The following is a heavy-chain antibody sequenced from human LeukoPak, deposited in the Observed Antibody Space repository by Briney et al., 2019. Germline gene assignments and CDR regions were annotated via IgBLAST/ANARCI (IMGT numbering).Heavy chain of an antibody. V-gene: IGHV4-59*08. CDR1: GGSISSYY. Sequence: SETLSLTCTVSGGSISSYYWSWIRQTPGKGLEWIGDIYYSGSTNYNPSLKSRVIISGDTSKNQFSLKLSSVTAADTAVYYCARADYGDYGGFDYWGQGTLVTVSS. D-gene: IGHD4-17*01. J-gene: IGHJ4*02. CDR3: ARADYGDYGGFDY. CDR2: IYYSGST.